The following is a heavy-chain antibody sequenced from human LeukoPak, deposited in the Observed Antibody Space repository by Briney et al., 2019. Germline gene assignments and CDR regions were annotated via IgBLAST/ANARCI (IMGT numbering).Heavy chain of an antibody. J-gene: IGHJ4*02. Sequence: GGSLRLSRAASGFTFSTYWMTWVRQAPGTGLEWVAHINQDGSAKNYVDSLKGRFTISRDNAKNSLFLQMNSLRADDTAVYYCARATTIAPETLDYWGQGTLVTVSS. CDR2: INQDGSAK. CDR3: ARATTIAPETLDY. V-gene: IGHV3-7*01. D-gene: IGHD4-11*01. CDR1: GFTFSTYW.